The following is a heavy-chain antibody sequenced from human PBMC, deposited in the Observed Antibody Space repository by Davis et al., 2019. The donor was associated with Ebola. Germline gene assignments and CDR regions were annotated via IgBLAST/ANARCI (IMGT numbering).Heavy chain of an antibody. J-gene: IGHJ3*02. CDR3: ARAYCSSTSCYRNPRDAFDI. D-gene: IGHD2-2*01. CDR1: GFTFSNAW. Sequence: GESLKISCAASGFTFSNAWMSWVRQAPGKGLEWVSSISSSSSYIYYADSVKGRFTISRDNAKNSLYLQMNSLRAEDTAVYYCARAYCSSTSCYRNPRDAFDIWGQGTMVTVSS. V-gene: IGHV3-21*01. CDR2: ISSSSSYI.